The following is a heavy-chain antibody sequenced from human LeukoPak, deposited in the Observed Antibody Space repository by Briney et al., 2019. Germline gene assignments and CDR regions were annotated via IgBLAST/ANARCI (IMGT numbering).Heavy chain of an antibody. CDR2: GYFSGST. CDR1: GGSINSTIYY. Sequence: SETLSLTCTVSGGSINSTIYYWGWIRQPPGKGLEWIGSGYFSGSTYYNPSLKSRVTISVDTSKNQFSLKLSSVTAADTAVYYCARRAYGSGSYSGFDLWGQGTLVTVSS. CDR3: ARRAYGSGSYSGFDL. J-gene: IGHJ5*02. D-gene: IGHD3-10*01. V-gene: IGHV4-39*07.